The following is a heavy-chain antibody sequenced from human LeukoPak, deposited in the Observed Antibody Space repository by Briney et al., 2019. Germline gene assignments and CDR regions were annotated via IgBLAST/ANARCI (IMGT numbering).Heavy chain of an antibody. V-gene: IGHV4-4*07. Sequence: PSETLSLTCTVSGGSISSYYWSWIRQPAGKGLEWIGRIYTSGSTNYNPSLKGRVTMSVDTSKNQFSLKLSSVTAADTAVYYCARDWPPPPDYGDYPNWFDPWGQGTLVTVSS. J-gene: IGHJ5*02. CDR3: ARDWPPPPDYGDYPNWFDP. D-gene: IGHD4-17*01. CDR1: GGSISSYY. CDR2: IYTSGST.